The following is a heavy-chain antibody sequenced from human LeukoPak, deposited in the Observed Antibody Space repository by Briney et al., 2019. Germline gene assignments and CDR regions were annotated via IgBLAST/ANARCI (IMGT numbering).Heavy chain of an antibody. D-gene: IGHD6-19*01. V-gene: IGHV4-38-2*02. CDR2: IYHSGRT. CDR1: SHSISSGYY. CDR3: ARGYSSGWYSSVWFDP. J-gene: IGHJ5*02. Sequence: SETLSLTCTVSSHSISSGYYWGWIRQPPGKGLEWIGSIYHSGRTYYNPSLKSRVTISVDTSKNQFSLKLSSVTAAGTAVYYCARGYSSGWYSSVWFDPWGQGTLVTVSS.